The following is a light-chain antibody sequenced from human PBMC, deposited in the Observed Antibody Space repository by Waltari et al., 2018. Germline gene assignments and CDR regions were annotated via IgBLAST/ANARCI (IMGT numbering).Light chain of an antibody. CDR3: VAWDDSLNGWV. CDR2: SNS. V-gene: IGLV1-44*01. CDR1: RSNIRSNT. J-gene: IGLJ3*02. Sequence: QSVLTHPPSASGTPGQRVNISCSGSRSNIRSNTLNWYHQFPGTPPKSLSYSNSQRPSGVPDRCSGSKAGTSASLAISGLQSEDEADYYCVAWDDSLNGWVFGGGTKLTVL.